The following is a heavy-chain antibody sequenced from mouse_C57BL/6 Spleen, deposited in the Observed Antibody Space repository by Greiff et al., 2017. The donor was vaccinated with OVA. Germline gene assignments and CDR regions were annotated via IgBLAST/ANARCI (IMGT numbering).Heavy chain of an antibody. D-gene: IGHD2-1*01. V-gene: IGHV2-2*01. CDR3: ARLYGNDYFDY. Sequence: QVQLQQSGPGLVQPSQSLSITCTVSGFSLTSYGVHWVRQSPGKGLEWLGVIWSGGSTDYNAAFISRLSISKDNSKSQVFFKMNSLQADDTAIYYCARLYGNDYFDYWGQGTTLTVSS. CDR2: IWSGGST. CDR1: GFSLTSYG. J-gene: IGHJ2*01.